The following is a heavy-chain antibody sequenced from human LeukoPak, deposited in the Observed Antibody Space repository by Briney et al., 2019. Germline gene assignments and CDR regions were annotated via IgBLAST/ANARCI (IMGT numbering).Heavy chain of an antibody. CDR3: ARHVSSSWYLSGYYGMDV. V-gene: IGHV4-39*01. CDR2: IYYSGST. J-gene: IGHJ6*02. CDR1: GGSISSSSYY. Sequence: PSETLSLTCTVSGGSISSSSYYWGWIRQPPGKRLEWIGSIYYSGSTYYNPSLKSRVTISVDTSKNQFSLKLSSVTAADTAVYYCARHVSSSWYLSGYYGMDVWGQGTTVTVSS. D-gene: IGHD6-13*01.